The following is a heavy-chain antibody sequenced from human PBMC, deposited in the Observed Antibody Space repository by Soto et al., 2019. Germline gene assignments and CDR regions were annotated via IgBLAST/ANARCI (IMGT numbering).Heavy chain of an antibody. D-gene: IGHD3-10*01. V-gene: IGHV3-30*18. CDR1: GFTFSNYG. CDR3: AKVRSMVRGVPAWDFDY. Sequence: GGSLRLSCAASGFTFSNYGMHWVRQAPGKGLEWVAVMSYDGSNKFYADSVKGRFTISRDNSKNTLYLQMNSLRAEDTAVYYCAKVRSMVRGVPAWDFDYWGQGTLVTVSS. CDR2: MSYDGSNK. J-gene: IGHJ4*02.